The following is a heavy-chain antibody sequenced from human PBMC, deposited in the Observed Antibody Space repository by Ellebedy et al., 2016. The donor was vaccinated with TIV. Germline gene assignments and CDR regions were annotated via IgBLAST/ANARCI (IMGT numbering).Heavy chain of an antibody. CDR3: ARHELGSNAAFDY. V-gene: IGHV5-10-1*01. D-gene: IGHD1-26*01. J-gene: IGHJ4*02. Sequence: GESLKISXRTSGYTFTLYWITWVRQMPGKGLEWMARIDPGDPSGSYTTYSPSVQGHVTISTDKSITTAYLQWSSLRASDTAMYYCARHELGSNAAFDYWGQGTLVTVSS. CDR1: GYTFTLYW. CDR2: IDPGDPSGSYT.